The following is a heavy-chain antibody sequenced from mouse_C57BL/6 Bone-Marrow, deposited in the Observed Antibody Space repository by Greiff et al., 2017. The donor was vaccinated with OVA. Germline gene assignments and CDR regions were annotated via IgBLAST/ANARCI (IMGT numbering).Heavy chain of an antibody. V-gene: IGHV1-53*01. J-gene: IGHJ2*01. CDR2: INLSNGGT. D-gene: IGHD3-2*02. Sequence: QVQLQQPGTEPVKPGASVKLSCKVSGYTFPSYWMHWVKQRPGQGLEWFGNINLSNGGTTYNEKFKSKATLTVDKSSSAAYMQLRSLRSEDSAVYNCARLRQLRLPYFDYWGQGTTLTVSS. CDR1: GYTFPSYW. CDR3: ARLRQLRLPYFDY.